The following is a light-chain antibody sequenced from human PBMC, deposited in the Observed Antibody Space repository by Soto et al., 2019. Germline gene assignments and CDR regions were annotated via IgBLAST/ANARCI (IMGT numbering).Light chain of an antibody. V-gene: IGKV3-15*01. CDR2: GAS. Sequence: TQKQSTPSLSPGEKETLSCRASQSVSSNLAWYQQKPGQAPRLLIYGASTRATGIPARFSGSGSGTEFTLTISILQSEDFAVYYCEQYNDWPETFAQGTKVDIK. CDR3: EQYNDWPET. J-gene: IGKJ1*01. CDR1: QSVSSN.